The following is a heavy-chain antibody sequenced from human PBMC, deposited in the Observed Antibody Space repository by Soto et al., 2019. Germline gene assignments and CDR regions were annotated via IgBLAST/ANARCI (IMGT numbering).Heavy chain of an antibody. J-gene: IGHJ4*02. Sequence: SETLSLTCTVSGGSISSSSYYWGWIRQPPGKGLEWIGSIYYSGSTYYNPSLKSRVTISVDTSKNQFSLKLSSVTAADTAVYYCARLQYYDFWSGYGYFDYWGQGTLVTVSS. D-gene: IGHD3-3*01. CDR3: ARLQYYDFWSGYGYFDY. CDR2: IYYSGST. V-gene: IGHV4-39*01. CDR1: GGSISSSSYY.